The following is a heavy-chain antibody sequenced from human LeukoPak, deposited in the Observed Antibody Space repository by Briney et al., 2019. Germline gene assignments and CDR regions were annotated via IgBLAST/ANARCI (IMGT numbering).Heavy chain of an antibody. V-gene: IGHV4-34*01. CDR1: GGSFSGYY. CDR3: AGSIIAAAGTLSYAFDI. Sequence: SETLSLTCAVYGGSFSGYYWSWIRQPPGKGLEWIGEINHSGSTNYNPSLKSRVTISVDTSKNQFSLKLSSVTAADTAVYYCAGSIIAAAGTLSYAFDIWGQGTMVTVSS. J-gene: IGHJ3*02. CDR2: INHSGST. D-gene: IGHD6-13*01.